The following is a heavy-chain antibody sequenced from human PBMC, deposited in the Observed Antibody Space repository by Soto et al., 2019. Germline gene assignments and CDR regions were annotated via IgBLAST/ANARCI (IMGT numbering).Heavy chain of an antibody. D-gene: IGHD1-26*01. CDR2: ISYDGSNK. Sequence: GGSLRLSCAASGFTFSSYGMHWVRQAPGKGLEWVAVISYDGSNKYYADSVKGRFTISRDNSKNTLYLQMNSLRAEDTAVYYCAKDRVGVSPYYYYGMDVWGQGTTVTVSS. CDR3: AKDRVGVSPYYYYGMDV. CDR1: GFTFSSYG. V-gene: IGHV3-30*18. J-gene: IGHJ6*02.